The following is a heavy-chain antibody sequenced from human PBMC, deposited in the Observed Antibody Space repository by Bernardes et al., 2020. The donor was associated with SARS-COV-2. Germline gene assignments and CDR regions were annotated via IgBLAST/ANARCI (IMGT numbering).Heavy chain of an antibody. CDR2: VYFTGNT. CDR1: GGPIGSHY. Sequence: SETLSLTCTVSGGPIGSHYWSWIQQSPGKGLEWIGNVYFTGNTNHNPSLRSRAIIGIDTSKSQFSLRLNSVTAAAAAVYYCARDVFLGSSWDQSYYGMDVWGQGTTVTVAS. V-gene: IGHV4-59*11. D-gene: IGHD6-13*01. CDR3: ARDVFLGSSWDQSYYGMDV. J-gene: IGHJ6*02.